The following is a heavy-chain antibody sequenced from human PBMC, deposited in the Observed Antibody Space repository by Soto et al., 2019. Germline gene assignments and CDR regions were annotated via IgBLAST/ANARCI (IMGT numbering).Heavy chain of an antibody. CDR3: SFQSPLAGWLDP. CDR2: VFGGGHT. V-gene: IGHV3-53*01. J-gene: IGHJ5*02. Sequence: EVQLVESGGTLIPPGGSLRLSCAASGFTVSHNYMSWVRLAPGKGLEWVSSVFGGGHTTYADSVKGRFSVSRDNSVNTLYLQMTGLRSDDTAVYYCSFQSPLAGWLDPWGQGTLVTVSS. CDR1: GFTVSHNY.